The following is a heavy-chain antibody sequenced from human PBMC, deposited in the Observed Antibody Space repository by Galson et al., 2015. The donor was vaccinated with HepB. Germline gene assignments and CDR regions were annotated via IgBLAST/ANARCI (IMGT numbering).Heavy chain of an antibody. CDR3: ANRGYYDSSGTYWYFDL. Sequence: SLRLSCAASGFTFSSYGMHWVRQAPGKGLEWVAVISYDGSNKYYADSVKGRFTISRDNSKNTLYLQMNSLRAEDTAVYYCANRGYYDSSGTYWYFDLWGRGTLVTVSS. D-gene: IGHD3-22*01. CDR2: ISYDGSNK. V-gene: IGHV3-30*18. CDR1: GFTFSSYG. J-gene: IGHJ2*01.